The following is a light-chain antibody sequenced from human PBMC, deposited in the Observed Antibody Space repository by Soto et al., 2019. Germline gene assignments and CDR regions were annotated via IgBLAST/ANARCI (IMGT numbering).Light chain of an antibody. CDR1: QSVRSY. J-gene: IGKJ4*02. Sequence: EIVLTQSPATLSLSPGERATLSCRASQSVRSYLAWYQQKPGQAPRLLIYDASNRATGIPARFSGSGSGTDFTLTTSSLEPEDFAVYHCQQRTNWPLTFGGGTKVEIK. CDR3: QQRTNWPLT. CDR2: DAS. V-gene: IGKV3-11*01.